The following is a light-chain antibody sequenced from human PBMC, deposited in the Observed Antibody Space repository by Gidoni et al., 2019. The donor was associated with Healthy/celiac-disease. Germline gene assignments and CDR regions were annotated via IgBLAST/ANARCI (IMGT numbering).Light chain of an antibody. J-gene: IGKJ1*01. Sequence: DIQMTQSPSSLSASVGSSVTITCRASQSISSYLNWYQQKPGIAPKLLIYAASSLQSGVPSRFSVSGAGTDFTLTISSLQPEDFATYYCQQSYSTLLWTFGQGTKVEIK. CDR1: QSISSY. V-gene: IGKV1-39*01. CDR2: AAS. CDR3: QQSYSTLLWT.